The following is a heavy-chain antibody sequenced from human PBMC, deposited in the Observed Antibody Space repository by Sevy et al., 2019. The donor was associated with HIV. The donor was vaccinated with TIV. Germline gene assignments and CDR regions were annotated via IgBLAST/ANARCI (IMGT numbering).Heavy chain of an antibody. D-gene: IGHD6-13*01. V-gene: IGHV3-7*01. Sequence: GGSLRLSCAASAFSLNTYWMSWVRQAPGKGLEWVANIKQDGSVTYYVDSVKGRFTITRDNARNFLFLQMNSLRAEDTARYYCVRAVAADGSFWGQGTLVTVSS. J-gene: IGHJ4*02. CDR2: IKQDGSVT. CDR3: VRAVAADGSF. CDR1: AFSLNTYW.